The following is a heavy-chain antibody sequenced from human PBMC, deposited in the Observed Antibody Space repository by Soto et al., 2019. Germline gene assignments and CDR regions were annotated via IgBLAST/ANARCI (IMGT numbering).Heavy chain of an antibody. V-gene: IGHV4-39*01. CDR1: GGSISSSSYY. CDR3: ARHYDFWGGSYYFDY. Sequence: SETLSLTCTVSGGSISSSSYYWGWIRQPPGKGLEWIGSIYYSGSTYYNPSLKSRVTISVDTSKNQFSLKLSSVTAADTAVYYCARHYDFWGGSYYFDYWGQGTLVTVSS. CDR2: IYYSGST. D-gene: IGHD3-3*01. J-gene: IGHJ4*02.